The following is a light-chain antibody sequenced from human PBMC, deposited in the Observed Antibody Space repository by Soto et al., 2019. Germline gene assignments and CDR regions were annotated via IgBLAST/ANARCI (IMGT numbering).Light chain of an antibody. Sequence: EIVMTQSPATLSVSPGERATLSCRASQSVSSNLAWYLQKPGQAPRLLIYGASTRATGIPARFSGSGSGTEFTLTISSLQSEDFAVYYCQQYNNWPQLTFGGGTKGEIK. CDR1: QSVSSN. J-gene: IGKJ4*01. CDR3: QQYNNWPQLT. V-gene: IGKV3-15*01. CDR2: GAS.